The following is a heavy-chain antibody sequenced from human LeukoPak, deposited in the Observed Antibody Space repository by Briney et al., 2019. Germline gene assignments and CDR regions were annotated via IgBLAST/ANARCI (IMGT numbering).Heavy chain of an antibody. J-gene: IGHJ4*02. D-gene: IGHD5-18*01. CDR2: IYPGDSDT. CDR1: GYSFTSYW. Sequence: GESLKISCKGSGYSFTSYWIGWVRQMPGKGLEWMGIIYPGDSDTTYSPSFQGQVTVSADRSISTAYLQWSSLKASDTAMYYCARQSQYSYDGDYWGQGTLVTVSS. CDR3: ARQSQYSYDGDY. V-gene: IGHV5-51*01.